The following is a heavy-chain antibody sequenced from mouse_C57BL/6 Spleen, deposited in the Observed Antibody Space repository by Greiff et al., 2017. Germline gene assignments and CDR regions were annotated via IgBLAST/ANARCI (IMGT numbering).Heavy chain of an antibody. D-gene: IGHD1-1*01. CDR2: IWSDGST. CDR1: GFSLTSYG. CDR3: ARNYYGSSGHWYFDV. Sequence: VKLMESGPGLVAPSQSLSITCTVSGFSLTSYGVHWVRQPPGKGLEWLVVIWSDGSTTYNSAPKSRLSISKDNSKSQVFLKMNSLQTDDTAMYYCARNYYGSSGHWYFDVWGTGTTVTVSS. V-gene: IGHV2-6*02. J-gene: IGHJ1*03.